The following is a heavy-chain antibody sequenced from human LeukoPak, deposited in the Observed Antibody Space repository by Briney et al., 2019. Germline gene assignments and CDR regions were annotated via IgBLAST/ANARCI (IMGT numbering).Heavy chain of an antibody. Sequence: SETLSLTCTVSGGSISSSSFYWGWLRQPPEKGLEWIGTIYYRGITYYNPSLKSRVTISVDTSKNQFSLKVSSVTAADTAVYYCARERRYSSSWSDFDYWGQGTLVTVSS. CDR2: IYYRGIT. CDR1: GGSISSSSFY. CDR3: ARERRYSSSWSDFDY. J-gene: IGHJ4*02. D-gene: IGHD6-13*01. V-gene: IGHV4-39*07.